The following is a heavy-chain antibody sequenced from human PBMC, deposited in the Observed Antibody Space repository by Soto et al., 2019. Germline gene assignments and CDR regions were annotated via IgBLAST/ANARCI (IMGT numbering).Heavy chain of an antibody. J-gene: IGHJ4*02. CDR3: ARDRGYYDSSGYSV. CDR2: INHSGST. D-gene: IGHD3-22*01. Sequence: SESLSRPCSAYGGSFSGYYGNRIRQPPGKGLEWIGEINHSGSTNYNPSLKSRVTISVDTSKNQFSLKLSSVTAADTAVYYCARDRGYYDSSGYSVWGQGTLVTV. CDR1: GGSFSGYY. V-gene: IGHV4-34*01.